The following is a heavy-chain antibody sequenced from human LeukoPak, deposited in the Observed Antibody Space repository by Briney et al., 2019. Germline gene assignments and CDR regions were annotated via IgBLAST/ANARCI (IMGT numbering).Heavy chain of an antibody. V-gene: IGHV1-2*02. J-gene: IGHJ4*02. Sequence: ASVKDSCKASVYTSIGYYMHWARQAPGQGREWVGWINPNSGGTNYAQKFQGRVTMTRDTSISTAYMAQSRLRSDDTAVYYCARMNTDYGGNLLSFAYWGQATLVTVSS. CDR2: INPNSGGT. CDR3: ARMNTDYGGNLLSFAY. D-gene: IGHD4-23*01. CDR1: VYTSIGYY.